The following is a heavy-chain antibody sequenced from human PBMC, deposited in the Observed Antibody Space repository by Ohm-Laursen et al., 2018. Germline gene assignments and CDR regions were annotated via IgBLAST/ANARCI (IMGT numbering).Heavy chain of an antibody. J-gene: IGHJ3*02. CDR1: GFTFSSYG. CDR2: ISYDGKKQ. Sequence: LSLTCAASGFTFSSYGMNWVRQAPGKGLEWVAVISYDGKKQYYGDSVRGRFTISRDNSKNTLYLQMNSLSAEDTAVYYCAKERLPQRANALDIWGQGTMATVSS. CDR3: AKERLPQRANALDI. V-gene: IGHV3-30*18. D-gene: IGHD2-15*01.